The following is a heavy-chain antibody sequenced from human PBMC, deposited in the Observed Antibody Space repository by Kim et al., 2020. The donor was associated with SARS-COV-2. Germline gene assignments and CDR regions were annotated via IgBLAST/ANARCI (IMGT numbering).Heavy chain of an antibody. CDR2: INHSGST. J-gene: IGHJ6*02. CDR3: ARGHMGGEVTKDYYGMDV. Sequence: SETLSLTCAVYGGSFSGYYWSWIRQPPGKGLEWIGEINHSGSTNYNPSLKSRVTISVDTSKNQFSLKLSSVTAADTAVYYCARGHMGGEVTKDYYGMDVWGQGTTVTVSS. D-gene: IGHD3-10*01. CDR1: GGSFSGYY. V-gene: IGHV4-34*01.